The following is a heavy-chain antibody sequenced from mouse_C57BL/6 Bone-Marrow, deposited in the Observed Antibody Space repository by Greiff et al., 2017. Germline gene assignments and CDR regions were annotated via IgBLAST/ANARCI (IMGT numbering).Heavy chain of an antibody. Sequence: EVHLVESGGGLVQSGRSLRLSCATSGFTFSDFYMEWVRQAPGKGLEWIAASRNKANDYTTEYSASVKGRFIVSRDTSQSILYLQMNALRAEDTAIYYCARGHDYGGDYAMDYWGQGTSVTVSS. CDR2: SRNKANDYTT. V-gene: IGHV7-1*01. CDR1: GFTFSDFY. J-gene: IGHJ4*01. D-gene: IGHD2-4*01. CDR3: ARGHDYGGDYAMDY.